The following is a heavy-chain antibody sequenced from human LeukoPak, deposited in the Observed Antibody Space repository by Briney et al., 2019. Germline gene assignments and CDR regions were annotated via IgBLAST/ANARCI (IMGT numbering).Heavy chain of an antibody. V-gene: IGHV3-7*01. J-gene: IGHJ6*03. CDR3: AKAETGPIVATFYYYYYYYMDV. CDR2: IKQDGSEK. CDR1: GFTFSSYW. Sequence: GGSLRLSCAASGFTFSSYWMSWVRQAPGKGLEWVANIKQDGSEKYYVDSVKGRFTISRDNAKNSLYLKMNSLRAEDTAVYYCAKAETGPIVATFYYYYYYYMDVWGKGTTVTVSS. D-gene: IGHD5-12*01.